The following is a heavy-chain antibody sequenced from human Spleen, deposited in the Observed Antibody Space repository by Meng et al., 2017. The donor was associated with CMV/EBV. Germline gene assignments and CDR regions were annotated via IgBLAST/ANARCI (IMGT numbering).Heavy chain of an antibody. V-gene: IGHV3-49*02. CDR2: IRSKAYGGTT. D-gene: IGHD4-23*01. CDR3: VRNSGFDY. J-gene: IGHJ4*02. CDR1: GFSFSKAL. Sequence: GESLKISCVTSGFSFSKALMNWVRQAPGKGLEWVGFIRSKAYGGTTEYAASVKGRFTISRDDSKSIAYLQMNSLKTEDTAVYYCVRNSGFDYWGQGTLVTVSS.